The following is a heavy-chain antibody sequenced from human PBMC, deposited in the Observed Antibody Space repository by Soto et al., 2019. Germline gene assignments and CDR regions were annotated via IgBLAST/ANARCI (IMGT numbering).Heavy chain of an antibody. CDR1: GGSISSGGYY. CDR2: IYYSGST. Sequence: QVQLQESGPGLVKPSQTLSLTCTVSGGSISSGGYYWSWIRQHPGKGLEWIGYIYYSGSTYYNPSLKSRFAISVDTSNNQISLKPSSVTAAYTAVYYCARSPGLDENHNIDYWGQGTLVTVSS. V-gene: IGHV4-31*03. CDR3: ARSPGLDENHNIDY. D-gene: IGHD1-1*01. J-gene: IGHJ4*02.